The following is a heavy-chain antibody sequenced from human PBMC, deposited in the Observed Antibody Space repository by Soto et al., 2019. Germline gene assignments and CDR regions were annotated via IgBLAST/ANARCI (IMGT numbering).Heavy chain of an antibody. CDR2: ISYDGSNK. CDR1: GFTFSSYG. D-gene: IGHD6-13*01. V-gene: IGHV3-30*18. Sequence: QVQLVESGGGVVQPGRSLRLSCAASGFTFSSYGMHWIRQAPGKGLEWVAVISYDGSNKYYADSVKGRFTISRDNSKNPPELQMNSLRAEDTAVYYCAKGDSSSWSGLGMDYGLDVWGQGTTVTVSS. J-gene: IGHJ6*02. CDR3: AKGDSSSWSGLGMDYGLDV.